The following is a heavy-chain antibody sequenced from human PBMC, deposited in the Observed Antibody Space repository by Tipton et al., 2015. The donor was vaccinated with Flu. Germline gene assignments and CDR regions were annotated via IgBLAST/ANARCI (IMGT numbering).Heavy chain of an antibody. CDR3: ARPEDYYDSSGSLVGAFDI. CDR1: GFTFSSYE. D-gene: IGHD3-22*01. V-gene: IGHV3-48*03. Sequence: LSLTCAASGFTFSSYEMNWVRQAPGKGLEWVSYISSSGSTIYYADSVKGRFTISRDNAKNSLYLQMNSLRAEDTAVYYCARPEDYYDSSGSLVGAFDIWGQGTMVTVSS. CDR2: ISSSGSTI. J-gene: IGHJ3*02.